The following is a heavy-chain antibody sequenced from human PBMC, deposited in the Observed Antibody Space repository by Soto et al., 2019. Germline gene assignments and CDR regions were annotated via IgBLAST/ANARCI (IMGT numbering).Heavy chain of an antibody. J-gene: IGHJ4*02. CDR1: GGSFSSY. CDR3: ARLLYYDSSGYPVDY. D-gene: IGHD3-22*01. V-gene: IGHV1-69*02. Sequence: QVQLVQSGAEVKKPGSSVKVSCKASGGSFSSYISWVRQAPGQGLEWMGRIIPILGVANYAQKFQGRVTITADKSTSTAYMELSSLRSEDTAVYYCARLLYYDSSGYPVDYWGQGTLVTVCS. CDR2: IIPILGVA.